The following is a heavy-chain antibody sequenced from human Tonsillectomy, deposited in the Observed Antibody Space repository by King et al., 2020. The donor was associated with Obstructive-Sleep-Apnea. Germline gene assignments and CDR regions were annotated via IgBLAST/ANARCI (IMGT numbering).Heavy chain of an antibody. CDR2: IITILGIE. Sequence: QLVQSGAEVKKPGSSVKVSCKASGGTFSSYAISWVRQAPGQGREWMGGIITILGIENYAQKFQGRVTITADKSTSTAYMELSSLRSEDTAVYYCARLKYYDSSGYYGFDYWGQGTLVTVSS. V-gene: IGHV1-69*10. CDR1: GGTFSSYA. D-gene: IGHD3-22*01. J-gene: IGHJ4*02. CDR3: ARLKYYDSSGYYGFDY.